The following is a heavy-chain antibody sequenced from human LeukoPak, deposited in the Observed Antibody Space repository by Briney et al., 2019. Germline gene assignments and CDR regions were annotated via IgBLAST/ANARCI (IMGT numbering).Heavy chain of an antibody. D-gene: IGHD5-12*01. CDR3: ERAGARGRGYKGHYMDV. CDR1: GFTLSRYT. V-gene: IGHV3-21*01. J-gene: IGHJ6*03. Sequence: GGSLRLSCAASGFTLSRYTINWVRQAPGKGLECVSSISSNTTYIYYTDSVKGRFTVSRDNARSSLFLQMNRMRADDTAVYYCERAGARGRGYKGHYMDVWGKGTTVTVSS. CDR2: ISSNTTYI.